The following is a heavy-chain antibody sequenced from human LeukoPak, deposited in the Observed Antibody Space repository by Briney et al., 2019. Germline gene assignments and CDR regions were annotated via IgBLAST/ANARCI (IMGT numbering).Heavy chain of an antibody. Sequence: SQTLSLTCAISGDSFSSNSSAWNWIRQSPSRGLEWLGRTYYRSKWYNDSINPDTSKNQFSLQLNSVTPEDTAVYYCARALKTLAGYFDYWGQGTLVTVSS. CDR3: ARALKTLAGYFDY. D-gene: IGHD6-19*01. V-gene: IGHV6-1*01. CDR2: TYYRSKWYN. J-gene: IGHJ4*02. CDR1: GDSFSSNSSA.